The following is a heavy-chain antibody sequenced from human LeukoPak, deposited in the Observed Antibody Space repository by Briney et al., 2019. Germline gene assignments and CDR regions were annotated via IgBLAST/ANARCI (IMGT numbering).Heavy chain of an antibody. CDR1: GFSLKSYS. CDR2: ISSSGGYI. Sequence: GGSLRLSCAASGFSLKSYSMTWVRRAPGKGLEWVATISSSGGYIYYADSVKGRFTISRDTVQNSLFLQLNSLRVEDTAVYNCARLRDTVTSASDYWGQGTLVTVSS. V-gene: IGHV3-21*01. D-gene: IGHD5-18*01. J-gene: IGHJ4*02. CDR3: ARLRDTVTSASDY.